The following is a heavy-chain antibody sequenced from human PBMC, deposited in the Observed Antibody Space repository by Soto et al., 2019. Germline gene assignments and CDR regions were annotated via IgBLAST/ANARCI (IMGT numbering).Heavy chain of an antibody. CDR1: GDSISSYY. CDR3: ARDRGRFDP. D-gene: IGHD3-10*01. V-gene: IGHV4-59*01. J-gene: IGHJ5*02. CDR2: IYFSGST. Sequence: SETLSLTCTVSGDSISSYYWSWIRQTPGKGLEWIGYIYFSGSTNYNPSLKSRVTISVDTSKNQFSLKLSSVTAADTAVYYCARDRGRFDPWGQGTLVTVSS.